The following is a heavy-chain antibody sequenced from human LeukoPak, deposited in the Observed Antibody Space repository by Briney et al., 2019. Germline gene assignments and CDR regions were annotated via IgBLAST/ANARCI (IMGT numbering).Heavy chain of an antibody. CDR2: VHPHGIF. J-gene: IGHJ4*02. CDR1: GGSCDDYY. D-gene: IGHD5-24*01. V-gene: IGHV4-34*01. Sequence: SETLSLTCAVYGGSCDDYYCSWIRQAPGKGLEWIGEVHPHGIFYYNSSLMSRVTISIDTSKTQFSLRLTSVTAADTAFYYCARGRDRSKAGDHWGQGSLVTVSS. CDR3: ARGRDRSKAGDH.